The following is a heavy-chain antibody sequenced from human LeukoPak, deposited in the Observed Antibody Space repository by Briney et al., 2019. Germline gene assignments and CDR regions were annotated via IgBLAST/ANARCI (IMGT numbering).Heavy chain of an antibody. CDR2: IHYSGST. CDR1: GGSTSNYY. V-gene: IGHV4-59*01. CDR3: ARGTEHDFWSEYPSFDI. D-gene: IGHD3-3*01. J-gene: IGHJ3*02. Sequence: SETLSLTCTVSGGSTSNYYWSWIRQPPGKGLEWIGYIHYSGSTKYNPSLESRVAISVDTSKNQFSLKLSSVTAADTAVYYCARGTEHDFWSEYPSFDIWGQGTMVTVSS.